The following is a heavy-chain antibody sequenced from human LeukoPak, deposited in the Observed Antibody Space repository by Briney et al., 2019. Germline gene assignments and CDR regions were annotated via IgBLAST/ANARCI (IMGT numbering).Heavy chain of an antibody. D-gene: IGHD5-12*01. CDR3: AKAYGGYESHYYYYGMDV. J-gene: IGHJ6*02. CDR1: GFTFSSYG. Sequence: PGRSLRLSCAVSGFTFSSYGMHWVRQAPGKGLEWVAVISYDGSNKYYADSVKGRFTISRDNSKNTLYLQMNSLRAEDTAVYYCAKAYGGYESHYYYYGMDVWGQGTTVTVSS. CDR2: ISYDGSNK. V-gene: IGHV3-30*18.